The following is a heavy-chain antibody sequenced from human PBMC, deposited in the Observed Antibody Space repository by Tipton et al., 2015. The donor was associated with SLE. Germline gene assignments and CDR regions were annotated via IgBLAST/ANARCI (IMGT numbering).Heavy chain of an antibody. CDR2: IYHNGKT. Sequence: TLSLTCAVYGGSFSGYYWSWIRQPPGKGLEWIGYIYHNGKTNYNPSLQSRVTISGDTSKNQLSLSLSSVTAADTAVYYCARVTGGGFDSSGYPFDYWGQGILVTVSS. D-gene: IGHD3-22*01. J-gene: IGHJ4*02. V-gene: IGHV4-34*11. CDR3: ARVTGGGFDSSGYPFDY. CDR1: GGSFSGYY.